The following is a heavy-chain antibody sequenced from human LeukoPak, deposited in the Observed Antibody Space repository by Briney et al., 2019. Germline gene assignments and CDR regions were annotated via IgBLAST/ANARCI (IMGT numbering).Heavy chain of an antibody. CDR2: IWYDGSNK. Sequence: PGGSLRLSCAASGFTFSSYGMHWVRQAPGKGLEWVAVIWYDGSNKYYADSVKGRFTISRDNSKNTLYLQMNSLRAEDTAVHYCARSPRKYDFWSGYYYYGMDVWGQGTTVTVSS. CDR1: GFTFSSYG. V-gene: IGHV3-33*01. D-gene: IGHD3-3*01. J-gene: IGHJ6*02. CDR3: ARSPRKYDFWSGYYYYGMDV.